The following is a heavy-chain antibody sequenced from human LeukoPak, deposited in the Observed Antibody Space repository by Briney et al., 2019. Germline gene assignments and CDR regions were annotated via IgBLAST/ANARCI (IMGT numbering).Heavy chain of an antibody. V-gene: IGHV4-59*01. CDR2: IHYSGST. CDR1: GDSISNYY. CDR3: ATLRGSDYVGYYGMNV. Sequence: PSETLSLTCTVSGDSISNYYWSWIRQPPGKGLEWIGNIHYSGSTDYNPSLKSRLTISVDTSKKQFSVKMSSVTAADTAVYYCATLRGSDYVGYYGMNVWGQGITVTVSS. D-gene: IGHD3-16*01. J-gene: IGHJ6*02.